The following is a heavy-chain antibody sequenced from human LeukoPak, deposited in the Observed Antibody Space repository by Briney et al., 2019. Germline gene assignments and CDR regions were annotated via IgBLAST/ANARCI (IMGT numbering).Heavy chain of an antibody. Sequence: GGSLRLSCAISGFSFSSYGMHWVRQAPGKGLEWVAVIWYDGSNKYYADSVKGRFTISRDNSKNTLYLQMNSLRAEDTAVYYCARGPPYYYGSGSYYSFDYWGQGTLVTVSS. D-gene: IGHD3-10*01. CDR2: IWYDGSNK. V-gene: IGHV3-33*08. CDR1: GFSFSSYG. CDR3: ARGPPYYYGSGSYYSFDY. J-gene: IGHJ4*02.